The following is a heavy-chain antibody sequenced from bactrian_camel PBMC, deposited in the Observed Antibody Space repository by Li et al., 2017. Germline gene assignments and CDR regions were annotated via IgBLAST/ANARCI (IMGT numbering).Heavy chain of an antibody. Sequence: VQLVESGGGSAQVGGSLKLSCGASGYSLGACGMGWYRQAPGKDRELVSTMSRDGTINYADSVKGRFSLSLENDKDTINLHMNSLKTEDTAVYYCVADAKEDRGVFYCGSGDFPLWGPETQVTVS. CDR2: MSRDGTI. J-gene: IGHJ4*01. V-gene: IGHV3S55*01. CDR3: VADAKEDRGVFYCGSGDFPL. D-gene: IGHD2*01. CDR1: GYSLGACG.